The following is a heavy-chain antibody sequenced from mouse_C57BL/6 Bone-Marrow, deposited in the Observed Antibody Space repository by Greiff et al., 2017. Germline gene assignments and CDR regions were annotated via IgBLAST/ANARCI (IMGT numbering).Heavy chain of an antibody. CDR2: IHPNSGST. V-gene: IGHV1-64*01. Sequence: QVQLQQPGAELVKPGASVKLSCKASGYTFTSYWMHWVKQRPGQGLEWIGMIHPNSGSTNYNEKFKSKATLTVDKSSSTAYMQLSSLTSEDSAVYYSARAYGSSYRFDYWGQGTTLTVSS. J-gene: IGHJ2*01. CDR1: GYTFTSYW. D-gene: IGHD1-1*01. CDR3: ARAYGSSYRFDY.